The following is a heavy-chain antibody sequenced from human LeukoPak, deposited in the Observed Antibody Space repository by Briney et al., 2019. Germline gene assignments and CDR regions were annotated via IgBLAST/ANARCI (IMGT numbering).Heavy chain of an antibody. CDR2: ISYDGSNK. CDR3: AKEFYGDYADAFDI. D-gene: IGHD4-17*01. Sequence: GLLGLSCAPSGFTFTTYGMHWVRQAPGKGLEWVPVISYDGSNKYYADSVKGRFTISRDNSKNTLYLQMNSLRAEDTAVYYCAKEFYGDYADAFDIWGQGTMVTVSS. CDR1: GFTFTTYG. J-gene: IGHJ3*02. V-gene: IGHV3-30*18.